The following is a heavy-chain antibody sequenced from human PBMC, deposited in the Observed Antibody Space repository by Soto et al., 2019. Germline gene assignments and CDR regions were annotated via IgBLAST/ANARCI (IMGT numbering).Heavy chain of an antibody. CDR1: GYTFTSYY. CDR3: ARFGGNYDILTGYYFNWFDP. CDR2: INPSGGST. Sequence: QVQLVQSGAEVKKPGASVKVSCKASGYTFTSYYMHWVRQAPGQGLEWMGIINPSGGSTSYAQKFQGRVTLTRDASTSTVYMELSSRRSEDTAVYYCARFGGNYDILTGYYFNWFDPWGQGTLVTVSS. D-gene: IGHD3-9*01. J-gene: IGHJ5*02. V-gene: IGHV1-46*03.